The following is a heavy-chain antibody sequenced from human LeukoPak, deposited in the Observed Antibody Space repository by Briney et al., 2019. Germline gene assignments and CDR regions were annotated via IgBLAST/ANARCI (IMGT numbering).Heavy chain of an antibody. CDR3: ARDRFYSRSGSYQIFDS. J-gene: IGHJ4*01. V-gene: IGHV4-61*02. Sequence: SETLSLTCTVSGGSISSASYYWSWIRQPAGKGLEWIGRIYTSGSTNYSPSLRSRVTISVDTSKNEFSLKLSSVTAADTAVYYCARDRFYSRSGSYQIFDSWGQNPGHRLL. CDR2: IYTSGST. D-gene: IGHD3-10*01. CDR1: GGSISSASYY.